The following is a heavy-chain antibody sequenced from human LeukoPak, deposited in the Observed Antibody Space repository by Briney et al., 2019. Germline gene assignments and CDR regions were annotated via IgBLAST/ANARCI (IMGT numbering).Heavy chain of an antibody. CDR2: IYYSGST. J-gene: IGHJ4*02. Sequence: SETLSLTCTVSGGSISSSSYYWGWIRQPPGKGLEWIGYIYYSGSTNYNPSLKSRVTISVDTSKNQFSLKLSSVTAADTAVYYCARGSGSYSGFDYWGQGTLVTVSS. CDR3: ARGSGSYSGFDY. CDR1: GGSISSSSYY. D-gene: IGHD1-26*01. V-gene: IGHV4-61*05.